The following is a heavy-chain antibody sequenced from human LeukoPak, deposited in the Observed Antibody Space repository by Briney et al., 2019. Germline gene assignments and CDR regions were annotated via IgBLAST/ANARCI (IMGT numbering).Heavy chain of an antibody. CDR2: IYYSGST. CDR3: ARDLGPNGTFDI. D-gene: IGHD2-8*01. CDR1: GGSISSSSYY. Sequence: ASETLSLTCTVSGGSISSSSYYWGWIRQPPGKGLVWIGSIYYSGSTYYNPSLKSRVTISVDTSKNQFSLKLSSVTAADTAVYYCARDLGPNGTFDIWGQGTMVTVSS. J-gene: IGHJ3*02. V-gene: IGHV4-39*07.